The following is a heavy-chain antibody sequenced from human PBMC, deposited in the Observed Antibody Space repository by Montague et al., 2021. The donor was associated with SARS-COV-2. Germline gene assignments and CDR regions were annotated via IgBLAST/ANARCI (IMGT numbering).Heavy chain of an antibody. V-gene: IGHV3-33*01. Sequence: YLRLSCAASGFTFSSYGMHWVRQAPGKGLEWVAVIWYDGSNKYYADSVKGRFTISRDNSKNTLYLQMNSLRAEDTAVYYCASPRYYYGSGSYSSLDYWGQGTLVTVSS. CDR2: IWYDGSNK. CDR3: ASPRYYYGSGSYSSLDY. D-gene: IGHD3-10*01. CDR1: GFTFSSYG. J-gene: IGHJ4*02.